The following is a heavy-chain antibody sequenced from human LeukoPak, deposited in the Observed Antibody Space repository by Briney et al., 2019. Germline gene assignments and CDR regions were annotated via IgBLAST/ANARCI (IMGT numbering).Heavy chain of an antibody. CDR3: AVAVVGLAY. CDR2: ISSDGSST. V-gene: IGHV3-74*01. Sequence: GGSLRLSCAASGSTFSSYWMHWVRKAPGKGLVWVSRISSDGSSTIYADSVKGRSTISRDNAKNTLYLQMNSLRAEDTAVYYCAVAVVGLAYWGQGTLVTVSS. CDR1: GSTFSSYW. D-gene: IGHD6-19*01. J-gene: IGHJ4*02.